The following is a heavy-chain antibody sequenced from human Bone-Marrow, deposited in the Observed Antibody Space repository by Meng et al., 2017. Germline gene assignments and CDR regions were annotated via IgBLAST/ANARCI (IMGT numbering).Heavy chain of an antibody. D-gene: IGHD4-23*01. J-gene: IGHJ4*02. V-gene: IGHV3-7*03. CDR1: GFTFSSYW. CDR2: IKQDGSEK. CDR3: AKDKGDYGGNSAEMNY. Sequence: GGSLRLSCAASGFTFSSYWMSWVRQAPGKGLEWVANIKQDGSEKYYVDSVKGRFTISRDNAKNSLYLQMNSLRAEDTALYYCAKDKGDYGGNSAEMNYWGQGTLVTVSS.